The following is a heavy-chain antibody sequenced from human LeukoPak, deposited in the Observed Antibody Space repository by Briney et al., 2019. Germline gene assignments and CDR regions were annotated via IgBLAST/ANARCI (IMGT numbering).Heavy chain of an antibody. V-gene: IGHV1-24*01. D-gene: IGHD4-17*01. J-gene: IGHJ2*01. CDR1: GYTLSELS. Sequence: ASVKVSCKVSGYTLSELSMHRVRQAPGKGLEWMGGFDPEDGETIYAQKFQGRVTMTEDTSTDTAYMELSSLRSEDTAVYYCATEFYGDTYWYFDLWGRGTLVTVSS. CDR2: FDPEDGET. CDR3: ATEFYGDTYWYFDL.